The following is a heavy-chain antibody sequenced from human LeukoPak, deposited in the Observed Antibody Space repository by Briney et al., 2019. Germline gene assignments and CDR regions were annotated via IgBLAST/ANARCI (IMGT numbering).Heavy chain of an antibody. D-gene: IGHD5-18*01. Sequence: GRSLRLSCAASGFTFSSYGMHWVRQAPGKGLEWVAVISYDGSNKYYADSVKGRFTISRDNSKNTLYLQMNSLRAEDTAVYYCAKEVGRSYGYYYGMDVWGQGTTVTVSS. J-gene: IGHJ6*02. CDR1: GFTFSSYG. CDR3: AKEVGRSYGYYYGMDV. CDR2: ISYDGSNK. V-gene: IGHV3-30*18.